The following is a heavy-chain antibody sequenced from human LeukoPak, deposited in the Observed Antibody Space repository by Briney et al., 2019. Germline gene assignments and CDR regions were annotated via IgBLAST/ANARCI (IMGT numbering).Heavy chain of an antibody. CDR1: GGSVSSSSYY. J-gene: IGHJ1*01. V-gene: IGHV4-61*01. D-gene: IGHD3-10*01. Sequence: SEALSLTCTVSGGSVSSSSYYWNWIRQSPGKGLEWIGYVYYSGSTNYNPSLKSRVTISIDTSKNQFSLKLSSVTAADTAVYYCARDRGYGSGSYYFQHWGQGTLVTVSS. CDR2: VYYSGST. CDR3: ARDRGYGSGSYYFQH.